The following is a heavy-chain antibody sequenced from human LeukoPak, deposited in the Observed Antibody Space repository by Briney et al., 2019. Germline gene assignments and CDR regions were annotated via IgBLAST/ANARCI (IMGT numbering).Heavy chain of an antibody. D-gene: IGHD3-22*01. CDR1: GGSLSGYY. V-gene: IGHV4-34*01. CDR3: ARGTHSSGYYYSN. CDR2: IHHSGST. Sequence: SETLSLTCAVYGGSLSGYYWSWIRQPPGKGLEWIGEIHHSGSTNYNPSLKSRVTISVDTSKNQFSLKLSSVTAAGTAVYYCARGTHSSGYYYSNWGQGTLVTVSS. J-gene: IGHJ4*02.